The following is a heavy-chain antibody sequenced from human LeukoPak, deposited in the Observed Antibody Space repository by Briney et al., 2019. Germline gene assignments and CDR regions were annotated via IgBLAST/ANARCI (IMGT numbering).Heavy chain of an antibody. CDR3: ARLRAYSSSNSCYPLGY. D-gene: IGHD2-2*01. Sequence: PGGSLRLSCAASGFTVSSKYMSWVRQAPGKGLEWVSVIYSGSTTFYADSVKGRFSISRDNSKNTLYLQMNSLRAEDTAVYYCARLRAYSSSNSCYPLGYWGQGTLVTVSS. J-gene: IGHJ4*02. V-gene: IGHV3-53*01. CDR2: IYSGSTT. CDR1: GFTVSSKY.